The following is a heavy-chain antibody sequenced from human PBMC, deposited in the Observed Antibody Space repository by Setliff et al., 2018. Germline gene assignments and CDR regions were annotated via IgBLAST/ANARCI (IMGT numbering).Heavy chain of an antibody. CDR1: GYTFARHW. D-gene: IGHD6-19*01. J-gene: IGHJ4*01. CDR3: ARRTGFAVAGFDY. CDR2: IYPGDSET. V-gene: IGHV5-51*01. Sequence: GESLKISCQGCGYTFARHWIAWVRQVPGKGLEWMAIIYPGDSETRYNPSFQGQVTISADKSINTAYLQWSSLKASDTAIYFCARRTGFAVAGFDYWGRGTLVTVSS.